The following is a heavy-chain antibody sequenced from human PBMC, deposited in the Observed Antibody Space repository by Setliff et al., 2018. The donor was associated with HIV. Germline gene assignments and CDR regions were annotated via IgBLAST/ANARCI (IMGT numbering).Heavy chain of an antibody. CDR1: GGSISSSSYY. V-gene: IGHV4-39*01. CDR2: IYYDGST. CDR3: ARVDMVRGVIITWLRWFDP. D-gene: IGHD3-10*01. J-gene: IGHJ5*02. Sequence: KTSETLSLTCSVSGGSISSSSYYWGWIRQPPGKGLAWIGTIYYDGSTYYNPSLKSRVTISVDTSKNQFSLKLSSVTAADTAVYYCARVDMVRGVIITWLRWFDPWGQGTLVTVSS.